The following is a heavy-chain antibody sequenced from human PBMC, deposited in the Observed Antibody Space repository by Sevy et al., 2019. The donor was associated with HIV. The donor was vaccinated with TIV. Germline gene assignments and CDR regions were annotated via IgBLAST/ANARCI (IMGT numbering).Heavy chain of an antibody. CDR2: ISSSGSTI. Sequence: GGSLRLSCAASGFTFSDYYMSWIRQAPGKGLEWVSYISSSGSTIYYADSVKGRFTISRDNAKNSLYLQMNSLRAEDTVVYYCARDRRKTYYYGSGSFDDAFDIWGQGTMVTVSS. CDR3: ARDRRKTYYYGSGSFDDAFDI. CDR1: GFTFSDYY. J-gene: IGHJ3*02. V-gene: IGHV3-11*01. D-gene: IGHD3-10*01.